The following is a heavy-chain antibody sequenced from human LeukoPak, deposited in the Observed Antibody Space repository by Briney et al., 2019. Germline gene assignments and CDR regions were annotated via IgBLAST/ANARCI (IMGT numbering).Heavy chain of an antibody. CDR3: ARGLNFDFWSGYYLDY. Sequence: ASVKVSCKASGYTFTSYGISWVRQAPGQGLEWMGWISAYNGNTNYAQKLQGRVTMTTDTSTSTAYMELRSLGSDDTAVYYCARGLNFDFWSGYYLDYWGQGTLVTVSS. CDR2: ISAYNGNT. J-gene: IGHJ4*02. CDR1: GYTFTSYG. V-gene: IGHV1-18*01. D-gene: IGHD3-3*01.